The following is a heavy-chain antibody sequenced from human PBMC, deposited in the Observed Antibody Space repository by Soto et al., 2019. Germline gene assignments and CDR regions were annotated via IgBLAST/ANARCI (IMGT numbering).Heavy chain of an antibody. CDR2: IFPSDSET. CDR1: TLTFPNYW. CDR3: ARPIYSGYEVIEGRGFDI. D-gene: IGHD5-12*01. Sequence: PGDSLKISCNVSTLTFPNYWIAWVRQMPGKGLEYLGIIFPSDSETKYSPSFQGQVTISSDASISAIYLHLSSLRASDTGMYYCARPIYSGYEVIEGRGFDIWGQGIMVTVSS. J-gene: IGHJ3*02. V-gene: IGHV5-51*01.